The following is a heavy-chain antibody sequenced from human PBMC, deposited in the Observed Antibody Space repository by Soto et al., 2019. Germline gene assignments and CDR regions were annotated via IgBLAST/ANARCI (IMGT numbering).Heavy chain of an antibody. D-gene: IGHD2-2*01. CDR3: ERLLLYQGWFDP. V-gene: IGHV2-5*02. CDR1: GFSLTTSGVG. Sequence: QITLKESGPTLVKPTQTLTLTCTFSGFSLTTSGVGVGWIRQPPGKALEWLALIYWDDDKRYIPSLKSRLTITKDTSKNQVVLTMANMDPMDTATYYCERLLLYQGWFDPWGQGSLVTVSS. CDR2: IYWDDDK. J-gene: IGHJ5*02.